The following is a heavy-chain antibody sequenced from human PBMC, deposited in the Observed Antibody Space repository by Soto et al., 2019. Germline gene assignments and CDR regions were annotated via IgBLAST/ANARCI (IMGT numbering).Heavy chain of an antibody. CDR2: IYYSGST. D-gene: IGHD2-2*01. V-gene: IGHV4-59*01. CDR1: GGSISSYY. J-gene: IGHJ3*02. Sequence: SETLSLTCTVSGGSISSYYWSWIRQPPGKGLEWIGYIYYSGSTNYNPSLKSRVTISVDTSKNQFSLKLSSVTAADTAVYYCARDMFRIPQLPHQWPWAFDIWGQGTMVTVSS. CDR3: ARDMFRIPQLPHQWPWAFDI.